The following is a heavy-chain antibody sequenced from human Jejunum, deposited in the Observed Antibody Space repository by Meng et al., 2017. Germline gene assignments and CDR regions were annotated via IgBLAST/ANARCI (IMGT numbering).Heavy chain of an antibody. CDR2: ISSPGSTT. D-gene: IGHD2-8*01. CDR1: GFIFSDFP. J-gene: IGHJ3*01. Sequence: GESLKISCTASGFIFSDFPMGWIRQAPGKGLEWVSYISSPGSTTYYADFVKGRFTVSRDNAKNSLYLYMNSLRADDTAVYYCARDLQALTVYGLETSDVWGQGTRVTVSS. V-gene: IGHV3-11*01. CDR3: ARDLQALTVYGLETSDV.